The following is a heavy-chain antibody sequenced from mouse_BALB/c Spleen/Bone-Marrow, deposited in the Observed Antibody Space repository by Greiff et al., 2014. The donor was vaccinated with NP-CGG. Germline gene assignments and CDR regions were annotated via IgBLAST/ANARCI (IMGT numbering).Heavy chain of an antibody. D-gene: IGHD1-1*01. J-gene: IGHJ3*01. CDR2: IDPANGNT. CDR1: GFNIKATY. Sequence: VQLQQSGAELVKPGASVKLSCTASGFNIKATYMHWVKQRPEQGLEWIGRIDPANGNTNYDAKFKGKATITADKSSKTAYMQLIRLTSEDTAVYDGAMYYYGSSRFAYWGQGTLVTVSA. V-gene: IGHV14-3*02. CDR3: AMYYYGSSRFAY.